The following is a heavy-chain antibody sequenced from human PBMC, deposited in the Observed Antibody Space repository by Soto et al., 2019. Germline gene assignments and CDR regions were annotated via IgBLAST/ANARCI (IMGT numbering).Heavy chain of an antibody. CDR3: ARDGVSARQPCYDGLDV. J-gene: IGHJ6*02. V-gene: IGHV3-30-3*01. CDR2: VSYDGSNK. Sequence: PGGSLRLSCVASGFTFSTYAMHWVRQAPGKGLEWVAVVSYDGSNKYYGGSVRGRFTVSKDNSNNTLYLQMNNLRSEDTAVYFCARDGVSARQPCYDGLDVWGQGTTVTVSS. CDR1: GFTFSTYA. D-gene: IGHD6-19*01.